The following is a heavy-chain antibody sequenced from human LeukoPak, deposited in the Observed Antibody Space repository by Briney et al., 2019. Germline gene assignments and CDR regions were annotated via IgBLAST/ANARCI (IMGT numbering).Heavy chain of an antibody. CDR3: ARDLRGVVGASFDP. V-gene: IGHV1-18*01. J-gene: IGHJ5*02. D-gene: IGHD1-26*01. Sequence: ASVKVSCKASGYTFTSYDINWVRQATGQGLEWMGWISAYNGNTNYAQKLQGRVTMTTDTSTSTAYMELRSLRSDDTAVYYCARDLRGVVGASFDPWGQGTLVTVSS. CDR2: ISAYNGNT. CDR1: GYTFTSYD.